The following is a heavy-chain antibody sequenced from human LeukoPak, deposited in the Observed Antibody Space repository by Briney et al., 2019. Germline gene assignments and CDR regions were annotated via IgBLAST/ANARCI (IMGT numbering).Heavy chain of an antibody. CDR1: GFRFGGYA. J-gene: IGHJ4*02. D-gene: IGHD3-10*02. CDR3: VRESVRDYYFDF. CDR2: IRSKALYGTS. V-gene: IGHV3-49*04. Sequence: GGSLRLSCSGSGFRFGGYALSWVRQAPGKGLEWVGFIRSKALYGTSEYAASVEGRFAISRDDSNNIVHLQMNSLKTEDTAVYFCVRESVRDYYFDFWGQGTLVTVSS.